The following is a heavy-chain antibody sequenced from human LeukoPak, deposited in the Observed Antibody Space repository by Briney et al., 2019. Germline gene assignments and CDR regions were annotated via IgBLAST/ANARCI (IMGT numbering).Heavy chain of an antibody. CDR1: GYTFTGHY. Sequence: ASEKVSCKASGYTFTGHYIHWVRQAPGQGLEWMGWINPNSGGTNYAQKFQGRVTMTRDTSISTAYMELSRLRSDDTAVYYCAREWSPTRIVVVVAAYYFDYWGQGTLVTVSS. D-gene: IGHD2-15*01. CDR2: INPNSGGT. V-gene: IGHV1-2*02. CDR3: AREWSPTRIVVVVAAYYFDY. J-gene: IGHJ4*02.